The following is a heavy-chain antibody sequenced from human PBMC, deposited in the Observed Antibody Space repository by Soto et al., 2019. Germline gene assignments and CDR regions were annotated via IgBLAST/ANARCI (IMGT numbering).Heavy chain of an antibody. CDR1: GFTFSSYS. D-gene: IGHD6-6*01. Sequence: GESLKISCAASGFTFSSYSMNWVRQAPGKGLEWVSYISSSSSTIYYADSVKGRFTISRDNAKNSLYLQMNSLRAEDTAVYYCARDASIAARRSWFDPWGQGTLVTVSS. V-gene: IGHV3-48*01. J-gene: IGHJ5*02. CDR3: ARDASIAARRSWFDP. CDR2: ISSSSSTI.